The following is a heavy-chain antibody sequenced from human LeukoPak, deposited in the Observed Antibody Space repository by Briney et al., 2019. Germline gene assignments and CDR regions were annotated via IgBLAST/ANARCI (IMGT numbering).Heavy chain of an antibody. Sequence: SETLSLTCTVSGGSISSYYWSWIRQPPGKGLEWIGYIYYSGSTNYNPSLKSRVTISVDTSKNQFSLKLRSVTAADTAVYYCARERLVNRRNIAVAGTPGAFDIWGQGTMVTVSS. J-gene: IGHJ3*02. CDR1: GGSISSYY. CDR2: IYYSGST. D-gene: IGHD6-19*01. CDR3: ARERLVNRRNIAVAGTPGAFDI. V-gene: IGHV4-59*01.